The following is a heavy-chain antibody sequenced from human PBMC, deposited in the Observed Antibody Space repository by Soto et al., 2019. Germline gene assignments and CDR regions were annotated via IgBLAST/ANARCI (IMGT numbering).Heavy chain of an antibody. CDR2: VNQDESRK. V-gene: IGHV3-7*03. Sequence: GGSLRLSCVASGLTFSNYWMTWVRQAPGKGLEWVANVNQDESRKNYADSVMGRFFISRDNAKNSLYLPMNSLTADDTGVYYCARDILIRDYWGQGTRVTVSS. CDR1: GLTFSNYW. D-gene: IGHD2-21*01. CDR3: ARDILIRDY. J-gene: IGHJ4*02.